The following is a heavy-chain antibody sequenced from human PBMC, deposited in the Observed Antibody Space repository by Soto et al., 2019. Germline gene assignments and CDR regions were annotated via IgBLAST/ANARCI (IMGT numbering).Heavy chain of an antibody. CDR1: GFTFSSYS. CDR3: ARVPFTYYDFWSGYQTWFAP. CDR2: ISSSSSYI. V-gene: IGHV3-21*01. Sequence: PGGSLRLSCAASGFTFSSYSMNWVRQAPGKGLEWVSSISSSSSYIYYADSVKGRFTISRDNAKNSLYLQMNSLRAEDTAVYYCARVPFTYYDFWSGYQTWFAPWGQGTLVTVSS. J-gene: IGHJ5*02. D-gene: IGHD3-3*01.